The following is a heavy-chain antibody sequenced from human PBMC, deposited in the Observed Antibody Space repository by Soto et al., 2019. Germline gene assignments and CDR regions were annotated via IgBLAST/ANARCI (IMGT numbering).Heavy chain of an antibody. J-gene: IGHJ5*02. V-gene: IGHV1-18*04. CDR1: GYTFTGYY. Sequence: ASVKVSCKASGYTFTGYYMHWVRQAPGQGLEWMGWISPNSSNTNYAQKLQGRVTMTTDTSTSTAYMELRSLRSDDTAVYYCARAYSPGLFDPWGQGTLVTVSS. CDR3: ARAYSPGLFDP. D-gene: IGHD2-15*01. CDR2: ISPNSSNT.